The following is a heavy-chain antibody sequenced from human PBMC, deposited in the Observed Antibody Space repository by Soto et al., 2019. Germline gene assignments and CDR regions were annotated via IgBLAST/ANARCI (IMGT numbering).Heavy chain of an antibody. CDR3: AXDGPSSSWNIQGDYFDY. V-gene: IGHV1-46*01. CDR1: GYTFTSYY. CDR2: INPSGGST. J-gene: IGHJ4*02. D-gene: IGHD6-13*01. Sequence: VSVKVSCKASGYTFTSYYMHWVRQAPGQGLEWMGIINPSGGSTSYAQKFQGRVTMTRDTSTSTVYMELSSLRSEDTAVYYCAXDGPSSSWNIQGDYFDYWGQGTLVTVSS.